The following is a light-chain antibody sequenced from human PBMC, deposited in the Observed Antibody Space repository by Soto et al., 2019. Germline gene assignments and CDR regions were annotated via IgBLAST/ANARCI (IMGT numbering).Light chain of an antibody. Sequence: QSALAXPASVSGSPGQSITISCTGTSSDVGGYDHVSWYQQYSGKAPKLMIYEVSNRPSGVSNRFSGSKSGNTASLTISGLQAEDEADYYCSSYTSSSTLVFGTGTKVTVL. CDR3: SSYTSSSTLV. CDR1: SSDVGGYDH. V-gene: IGLV2-14*01. CDR2: EVS. J-gene: IGLJ1*01.